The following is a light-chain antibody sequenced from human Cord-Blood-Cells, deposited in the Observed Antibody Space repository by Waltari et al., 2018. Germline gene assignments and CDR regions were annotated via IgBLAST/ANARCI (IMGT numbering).Light chain of an antibody. V-gene: IGLV2-14*01. Sequence: QSALTQPASVSGSPGQSITISCTGTSSDVGGYNYVSLYQQHPGKAPKLMIYDVSNRPSGFSIRLSGSKSGNTASLTISGLQAEDEADYSCSSYTSSSTWVFGGGTKLTVL. CDR2: DVS. CDR1: SSDVGGYNY. CDR3: SSYTSSSTWV. J-gene: IGLJ3*02.